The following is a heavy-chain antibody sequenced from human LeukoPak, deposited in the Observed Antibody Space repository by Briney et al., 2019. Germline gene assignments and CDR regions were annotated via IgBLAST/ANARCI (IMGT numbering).Heavy chain of an antibody. V-gene: IGHV4-61*02. CDR2: VYTSGRT. Sequence: PSETLSLTCTVSGGSISGGNYYWSWIRQPARKGLYWIGRVYTSGRTNYNPSLRNRVSMSLDTSKNQFSLTLNSVTAADTAVYYCARVSTLDGIVLDSWGQGILVTVSP. CDR1: GGSISGGNYY. D-gene: IGHD2-15*01. CDR3: ARVSTLDGIVLDS. J-gene: IGHJ4*02.